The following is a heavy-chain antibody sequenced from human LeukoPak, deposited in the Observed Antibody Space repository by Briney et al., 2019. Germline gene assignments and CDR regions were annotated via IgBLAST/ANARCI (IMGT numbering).Heavy chain of an antibody. Sequence: ASVKVSCKASGYXFTSYYMHWVRQAPGQGLEWVGIINPSGGSSNYAQKFQGRVTMTRDTSTSTVYMELSSLRSEDTAVYYCARVLCTGGSCYSFFDYWGQGTLVTVSS. CDR3: ARVLCTGGSCYSFFDY. CDR2: INPSGGSS. D-gene: IGHD2-15*01. CDR1: GYXFTSYY. V-gene: IGHV1-46*01. J-gene: IGHJ4*02.